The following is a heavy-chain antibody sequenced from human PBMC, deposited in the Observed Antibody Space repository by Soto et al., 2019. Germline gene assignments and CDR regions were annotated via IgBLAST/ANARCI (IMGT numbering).Heavy chain of an antibody. D-gene: IGHD2-21*02. V-gene: IGHV1-3*01. CDR3: ARSIVVVTALDY. CDR1: GYTFTNYG. CDR2: INAGNGNT. Sequence: GASVKVSCKASGYTFTNYGISWVRQAPGQRLEWMGWINAGNGNTKYSQKFQGRVAITRDTSASTAYMELSSLRSEDTAVYYCARSIVVVTALDYWGQGTLVTV. J-gene: IGHJ4*02.